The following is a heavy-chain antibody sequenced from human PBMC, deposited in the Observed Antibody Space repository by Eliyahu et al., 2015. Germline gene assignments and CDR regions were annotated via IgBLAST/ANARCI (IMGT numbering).Heavy chain of an antibody. V-gene: IGHV3-23*01. CDR3: AKGGSGWPDVMDFDY. Sequence: EVQLLESGGGLVQPGGSLRLSCAASGFTFSSYAMGWVRQAPGKGLGWVSAISGSGGSTYYADSVKGRFTISRDNSKNTLYLQMNSLRAEDTAVYYCAKGGSGWPDVMDFDYWGQGTLVTVSS. CDR2: ISGSGGST. D-gene: IGHD6-25*01. CDR1: GFTFSSYA. J-gene: IGHJ4*02.